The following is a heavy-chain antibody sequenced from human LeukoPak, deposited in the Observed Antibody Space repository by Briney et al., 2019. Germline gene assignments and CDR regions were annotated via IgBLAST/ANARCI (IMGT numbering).Heavy chain of an antibody. J-gene: IGHJ6*02. V-gene: IGHV3-48*03. D-gene: IGHD6-13*01. CDR1: GFTFSSFG. CDR3: ARGGCAAAGCGMDV. CDR2: ITSSGSAR. Sequence: PGGSLRLSCAASGFTFSSFGMNWVRQAPGKGLEWVSYITSSGSARYYADSVKGRFTNSRDNAKNSLYLQMNSLRAEDTAVYYCARGGCAAAGCGMDVWGQGTTVTVSS.